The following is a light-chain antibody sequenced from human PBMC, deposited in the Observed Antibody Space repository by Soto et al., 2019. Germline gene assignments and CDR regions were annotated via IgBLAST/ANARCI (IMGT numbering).Light chain of an antibody. V-gene: IGLV2-14*01. CDR2: EVS. Sequence: QSVLTQPASVSGSPGQSITISCTGTSSDVGGYNYVSWYQQHPGKAPKLIIYEVSNRPSGVSNRFSGSKSGNTASLTISGLDAEDEDDYYCRSYTTSSTWVFGGGTKLTVL. CDR3: RSYTTSSTWV. J-gene: IGLJ3*02. CDR1: SSDVGGYNY.